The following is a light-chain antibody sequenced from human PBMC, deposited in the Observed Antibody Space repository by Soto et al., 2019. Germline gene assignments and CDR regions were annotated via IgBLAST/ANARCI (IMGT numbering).Light chain of an antibody. CDR1: SANIGSNY. J-gene: IGLJ1*01. CDR3: CSYAGSSTPYV. V-gene: IGLV1-47*02. CDR2: SNN. Sequence: QSVLTQPPSASGTPGQRVTVSCSGSSANIGSNYVYWYQQLPGTAPKPLIYSNNQRPSGVSNRFSGSKSGNTASLTISGLQAEDEADYYCCSYAGSSTPYVFXTGTKLTVL.